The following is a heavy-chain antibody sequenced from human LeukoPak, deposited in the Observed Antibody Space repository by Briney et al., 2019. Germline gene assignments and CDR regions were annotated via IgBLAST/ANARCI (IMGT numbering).Heavy chain of an antibody. Sequence: GGSLRLSCAASRFTFSTYAMSWVRQIPGKGLEWVSAISGSDDGTYYADSVKGRFTISRDNAKNSLYLQMNSLRAEDTAVYYCADFYYYYYYMDVWGKGTTVTVSS. CDR1: RFTFSTYA. CDR3: ADFYYYYYYMDV. D-gene: IGHD3-3*01. V-gene: IGHV3-23*01. CDR2: ISGSDDGT. J-gene: IGHJ6*03.